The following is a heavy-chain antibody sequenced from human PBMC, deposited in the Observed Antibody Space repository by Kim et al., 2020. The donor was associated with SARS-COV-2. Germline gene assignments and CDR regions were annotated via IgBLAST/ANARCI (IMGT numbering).Heavy chain of an antibody. Sequence: SETLSLTCTVAGGSISGYYWSWIRQPPGKGLEWMGYIYYSGSTNYNPSLKSRVTISVDTSKNQFSLKLSYVTAADTAVYYCARLRYYYGSGSYLVGYYYYYMDVWGKGTTVTV. CDR2: IYYSGST. CDR3: ARLRYYYGSGSYLVGYYYYYMDV. J-gene: IGHJ6*03. V-gene: IGHV4-59*08. D-gene: IGHD3-10*01. CDR1: GGSISGYY.